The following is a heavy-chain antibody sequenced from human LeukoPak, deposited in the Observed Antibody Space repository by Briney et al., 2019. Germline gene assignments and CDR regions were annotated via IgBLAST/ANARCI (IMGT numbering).Heavy chain of an antibody. Sequence: SQTLSLTCAISGDXVSSIDAAWNWIRHSPSRCLEWLGVTYYRSRWWHEYEEGVRSRIDINPDTSKNQFSLQLNSVTPEDTAVYYCARVGTSNWDGRGPFYFDFWGQGTPVTVSS. CDR2: TYYRSRWWH. J-gene: IGHJ4*02. D-gene: IGHD1-20*01. CDR1: GDXVSSIDAA. V-gene: IGHV6-1*01. CDR3: ARVGTSNWDGRGPFYFDF.